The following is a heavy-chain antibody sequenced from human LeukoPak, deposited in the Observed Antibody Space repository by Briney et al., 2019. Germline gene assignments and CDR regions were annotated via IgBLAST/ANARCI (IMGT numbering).Heavy chain of an antibody. CDR1: GGSISSYY. Sequence: SETLSLTCTVSGGSISSYYWCWIRQPPGKGLEWIGYIYYSGSTNYNPSLKSRVTISVDTSKNQFSLKLSSVTAADTAVYYCARAKREYYDSSGFGLWLYWFDPWGQGTLVTVSS. V-gene: IGHV4-59*01. CDR3: ARAKREYYDSSGFGLWLYWFDP. D-gene: IGHD3-22*01. CDR2: IYYSGST. J-gene: IGHJ5*02.